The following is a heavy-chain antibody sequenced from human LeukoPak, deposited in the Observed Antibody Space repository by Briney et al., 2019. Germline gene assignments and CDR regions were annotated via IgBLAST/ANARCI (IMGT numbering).Heavy chain of an antibody. Sequence: GGSLRLSCAASGFTLGSYGMHWVRQAPGKGLEWVAFISYDGSNEYYGDSVKGRFSVSRDNSKNTLYLHMNSLRAEDTAVYYCAKEREMATRYYFDYWGQGTLVTVSS. V-gene: IGHV3-30*18. J-gene: IGHJ4*02. D-gene: IGHD5-24*01. CDR1: GFTLGSYG. CDR3: AKEREMATRYYFDY. CDR2: ISYDGSNE.